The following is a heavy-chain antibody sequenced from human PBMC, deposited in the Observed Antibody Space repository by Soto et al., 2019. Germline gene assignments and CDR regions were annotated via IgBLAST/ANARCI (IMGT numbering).Heavy chain of an antibody. V-gene: IGHV1-2*02. CDR1: GYTVTDYY. J-gene: IGHJ4*02. CDR2: IDPKNGGT. Sequence: QVQLVQSGTEVKKPGASVKVSCKASGYTVTDYYIHWVRQAPGQGLEWMGWIDPKNGGTIYAQKFQDRVTMTRDTSISTAYMGLSRLTSDDTALYYCARDDYGIYPYWGQGTLVTVSS. CDR3: ARDDYGIYPY. D-gene: IGHD1-26*01.